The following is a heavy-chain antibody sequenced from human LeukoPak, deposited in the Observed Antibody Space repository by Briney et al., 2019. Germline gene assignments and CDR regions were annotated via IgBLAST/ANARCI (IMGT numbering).Heavy chain of an antibody. Sequence: EASVKLSCKSSGGTFSSYAISWVRQAPGQGLEWMGGIIPIFGTANYAQKFQGRVTITADESTSTAYMELSSLRSEDTAVYYCARERAHANQDIVVVVAATGGDAFDIWGQGTMVTVSS. CDR1: GGTFSSYA. J-gene: IGHJ3*02. CDR3: ARERAHANQDIVVVVAATGGDAFDI. V-gene: IGHV1-69*13. D-gene: IGHD2-15*01. CDR2: IIPIFGTA.